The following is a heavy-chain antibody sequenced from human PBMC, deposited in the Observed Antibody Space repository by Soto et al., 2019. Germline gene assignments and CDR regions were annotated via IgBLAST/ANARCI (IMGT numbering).Heavy chain of an antibody. Sequence: GKGLEWVSAISGSGGRTYCADSVKGRFTISRDNSKNTLYLQMNSLRAEDTAVYYCAKEIPTFGVVLKRPYALDIWGQGTTVTVS. CDR3: AKEIPTFGVVLKRPYALDI. V-gene: IGHV3-23*01. CDR2: ISGSGGRT. J-gene: IGHJ3*02. D-gene: IGHD3-3*01.